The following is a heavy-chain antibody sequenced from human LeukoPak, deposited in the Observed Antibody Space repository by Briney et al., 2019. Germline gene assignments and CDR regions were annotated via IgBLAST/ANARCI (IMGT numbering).Heavy chain of an antibody. CDR2: ISSSGSTI. J-gene: IGHJ6*02. CDR3: ARGRDSSGWYYYYGMDV. D-gene: IGHD6-19*01. CDR1: GFTFSDYY. Sequence: GGSLRLSCADSGFTFSDYYMSWIRQAPGKGLEWVSYISSSGSTIYYADSVKGRFTISRDNAKNSLYLQMSSLRAEDTAVYYCARGRDSSGWYYYYGMDVWGQGTTVTVSS. V-gene: IGHV3-11*04.